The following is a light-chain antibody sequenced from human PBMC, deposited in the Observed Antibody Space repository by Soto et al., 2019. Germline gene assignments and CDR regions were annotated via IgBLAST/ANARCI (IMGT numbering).Light chain of an antibody. CDR1: QNINNY. V-gene: IGKV1-39*01. J-gene: IGKJ1*01. CDR3: QQSYTTPWS. Sequence: DLQMTQSPSSLSASVGDRVTITCRAGQNINNYLIWFQHKPGKAPKLLIYAASSLQSGVPSRFSVTGSGTDFTLTISSLQPVDFATYSCQQSYTTPWSFGQGTKVVI. CDR2: AAS.